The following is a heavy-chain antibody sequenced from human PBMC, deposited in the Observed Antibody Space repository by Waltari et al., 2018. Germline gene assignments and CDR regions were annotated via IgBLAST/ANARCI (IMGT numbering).Heavy chain of an antibody. Sequence: EVQLVESGGGLVQPGGSLRLSCAASGCTFITVGMNWVRQAPGKGLWWVSHISVSGSPTYYADSVKGRFTISRDNAMNSLYLQMNSLRAEDTAVYYCAPLGASSLTLTAWGQGTLVTVSS. V-gene: IGHV3-48*01. J-gene: IGHJ4*02. CDR3: APLGASSLTLTA. CDR1: GCTFITVG. D-gene: IGHD1-26*01. CDR2: ISVSGSPT.